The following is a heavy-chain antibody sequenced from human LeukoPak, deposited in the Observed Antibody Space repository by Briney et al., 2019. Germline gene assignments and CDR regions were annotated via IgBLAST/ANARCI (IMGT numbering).Heavy chain of an antibody. CDR3: ARGRVAYSAYYFDY. J-gene: IGHJ4*02. V-gene: IGHV4-59*01. D-gene: IGHD2-15*01. Sequence: SETLSLTCTVSGDSITNYFWSWIRQPPGKGLEWIGYIYYTGNTNYKPSLKSRVTISVDTSTNQFSLRLRSVTAADTAVYYCARGRVAYSAYYFDYWGRGTLDTVSS. CDR2: IYYTGNT. CDR1: GDSITNYF.